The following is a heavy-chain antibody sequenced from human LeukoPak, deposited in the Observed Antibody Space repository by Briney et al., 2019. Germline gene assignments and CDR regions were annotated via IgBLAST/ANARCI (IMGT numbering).Heavy chain of an antibody. V-gene: IGHV4-39*01. D-gene: IGHD2-8*01. CDR3: ARADIVLMVYATNYFDY. Sequence: SETLSLTCTVSGGSISSSSYYWGWIRQPPGKGLEWIGSIYYSGSTYYNPSLKSRVTISVDTSKSQFSLKLSSVTAADTAVYYCARADIVLMVYATNYFDYWGQGTLVTVSS. J-gene: IGHJ4*02. CDR1: GGSISSSSYY. CDR2: IYYSGST.